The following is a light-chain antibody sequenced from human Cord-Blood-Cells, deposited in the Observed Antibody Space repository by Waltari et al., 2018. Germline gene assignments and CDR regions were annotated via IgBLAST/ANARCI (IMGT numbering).Light chain of an antibody. Sequence: QSALTQPRSVSGSPGQSVTIPCTGTSSDVGGYNYVSWYQQHPGQAPKLMMYDVSKRPSGVPDRFSGSKSGNTASLTISGLQAEDEADYYCCSYAGSYTWVFGGGTKLTVL. CDR3: CSYAGSYTWV. CDR1: SSDVGGYNY. J-gene: IGLJ3*02. CDR2: DVS. V-gene: IGLV2-11*01.